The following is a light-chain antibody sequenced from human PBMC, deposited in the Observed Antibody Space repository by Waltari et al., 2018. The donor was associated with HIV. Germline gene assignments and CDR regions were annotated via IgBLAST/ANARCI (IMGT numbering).Light chain of an antibody. V-gene: IGKV3-20*01. CDR2: GAS. Sequence: DIVLTQSAGTLSVSPGERVTLSCSTSETISISYLAWYQQSHGQAPRLVTYGASSRATDIPDRFSVSGSGTDFNLTITRLAPEDIGVYYCQHYGAPPATFGRGTTVEIK. CDR3: QHYGAPPAT. CDR1: ETISISY. J-gene: IGKJ4*02.